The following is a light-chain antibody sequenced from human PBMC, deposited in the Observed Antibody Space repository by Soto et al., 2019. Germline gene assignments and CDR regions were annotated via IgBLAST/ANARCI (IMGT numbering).Light chain of an antibody. CDR3: QHCESYPLT. Sequence: DIQMTQSPSTLSASVGDRVSIACRASQSVSTWLAWYQQKPGKAPKLLIYKASTLESGVPSRFSGGGSGTEFTLTISGLQPDDSATYCCQHCESYPLTFGGGTKVYIK. J-gene: IGKJ4*01. CDR1: QSVSTW. CDR2: KAS. V-gene: IGKV1-5*03.